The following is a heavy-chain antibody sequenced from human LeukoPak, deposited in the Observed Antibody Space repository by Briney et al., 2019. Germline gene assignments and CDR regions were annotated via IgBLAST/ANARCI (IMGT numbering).Heavy chain of an antibody. J-gene: IGHJ4*02. V-gene: IGHV4-59*08. CDR1: GGSINNYY. CDR2: IYYSGST. Sequence: SETLSLTCTVSGGSINNYYWSWIRQPPGKGLEWIGYIYYSGSTYYNPSLKSRVTISVDTSKNQFSLKLSSVTAADTAVYYCARLPGYSSSWYEIAYWGQGTLVTVSS. D-gene: IGHD6-13*01. CDR3: ARLPGYSSSWYEIAY.